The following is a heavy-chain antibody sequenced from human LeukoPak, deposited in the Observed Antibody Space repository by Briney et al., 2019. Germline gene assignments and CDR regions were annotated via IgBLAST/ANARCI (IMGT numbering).Heavy chain of an antibody. CDR2: IYPGDSDT. J-gene: IGHJ4*02. D-gene: IGHD2-15*01. CDR1: GYRFTSYW. Sequence: GESLKISCKGSGYRFTSYWIGWVRQMPGKGLEWMGIIYPGDSDTRYSPSFQGQVTISADKSISTAYLQWSSLKASDTAMYYCARRAYCSGGSCYQYYFDYWGQGTLVTVSS. V-gene: IGHV5-51*01. CDR3: ARRAYCSGGSCYQYYFDY.